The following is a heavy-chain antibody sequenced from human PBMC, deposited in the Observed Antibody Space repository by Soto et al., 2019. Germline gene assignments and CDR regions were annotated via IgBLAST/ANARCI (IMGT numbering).Heavy chain of an antibody. D-gene: IGHD3-16*01. V-gene: IGHV3-74*01. Sequence: EVQLVESGGGSVQPGESLRLSCAASGFPFSNHWIHWVRQAPGKGLVWVSRVKYDGTITNYADSLRGRLTISRDNAKNTVYLQMNSLTVEHTAVYYCARGAQGAYYVDVWAKGTTVTVSS. CDR2: VKYDGTIT. CDR3: ARGAQGAYYVDV. J-gene: IGHJ6*03. CDR1: GFPFSNHW.